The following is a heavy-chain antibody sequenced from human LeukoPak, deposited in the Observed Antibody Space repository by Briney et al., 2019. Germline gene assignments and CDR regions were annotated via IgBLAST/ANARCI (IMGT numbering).Heavy chain of an antibody. CDR2: IRCGGSNK. CDR3: AKDIVVLPAAMSH. D-gene: IGHD2-2*01. V-gene: IGHV3-30*02. Sequence: GGSLRLSCAASGFTFSSYGMHWVRQAPGKGLEWVAFIRCGGSNKYYADSVKGRFTISRDNSKHTLYLQMNSLRAEDTAVYYCAKDIVVLPAAMSHWGQGTLVTVSS. CDR1: GFTFSSYG. J-gene: IGHJ4*02.